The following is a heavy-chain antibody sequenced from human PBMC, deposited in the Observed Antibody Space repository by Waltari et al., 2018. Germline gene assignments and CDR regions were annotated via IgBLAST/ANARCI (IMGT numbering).Heavy chain of an antibody. V-gene: IGHV4-34*01. CDR2: INHSGST. Sequence: QVQLQQWGAGLLKTSETLSLTCAVYGGSFSGYYWSWIRPPPGKGLERIGEINHSGSTNYNPSLKSRVTISVDTSKNQFSLKLSSVTAADTAVYYCARGGYCSSTSCYEVNNWFDPWGQGTLVTVSS. CDR3: ARGGYCSSTSCYEVNNWFDP. D-gene: IGHD2-2*01. J-gene: IGHJ5*02. CDR1: GGSFSGYY.